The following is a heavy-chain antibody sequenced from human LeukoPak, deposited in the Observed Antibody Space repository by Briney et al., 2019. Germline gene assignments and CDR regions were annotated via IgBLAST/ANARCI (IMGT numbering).Heavy chain of an antibody. CDR1: GGSISSANYY. Sequence: PSETLSLTCTVSGGSISSANYYWGWIRQPSGKGLEWIGSVYNSGSTYYNPSLKSRVIVSLHMSQNQFSLRLTSVTAADTAVYYCARLFDDYGDQRGLDYWGQGTLVTVSS. CDR3: ARLFDDYGDQRGLDY. V-gene: IGHV4-39*07. J-gene: IGHJ4*02. D-gene: IGHD4-17*01. CDR2: VYNSGST.